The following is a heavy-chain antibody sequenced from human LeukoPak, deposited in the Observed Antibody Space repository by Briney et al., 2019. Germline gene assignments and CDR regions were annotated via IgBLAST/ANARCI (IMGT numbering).Heavy chain of an antibody. Sequence: GGSLRLSCAASGVTLSSYSMSLVRQAPGKGLEWVSSISSSGSYIYYGDSVKGRFIISRDNAKNSVYLQMNSLRAEDTAVYYCARDRNYLAPSYYYYGMDVWGQGTTVTVSS. CDR2: ISSSGSYI. D-gene: IGHD3-10*01. CDR3: ARDRNYLAPSYYYYGMDV. J-gene: IGHJ6*02. V-gene: IGHV3-21*01. CDR1: GVTLSSYS.